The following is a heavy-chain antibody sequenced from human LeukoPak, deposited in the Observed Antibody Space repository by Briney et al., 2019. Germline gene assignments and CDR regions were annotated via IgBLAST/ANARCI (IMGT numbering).Heavy chain of an antibody. CDR3: GRVSSPWSPRDASDI. J-gene: IGHJ3*02. V-gene: IGHV6-1*01. Sequence: SQTLSLTCAISGDSVSSNSATWNWIRQSPSRGLEWLGRTYYKSKWYNDYAVSVKSRITINSDTSKNQFSLQLNSVTPEDTAVYYCGRVSSPWSPRDASDIWGQGTMVTVSP. CDR1: GDSVSSNSAT. CDR2: TYYKSKWYN. D-gene: IGHD1-26*01.